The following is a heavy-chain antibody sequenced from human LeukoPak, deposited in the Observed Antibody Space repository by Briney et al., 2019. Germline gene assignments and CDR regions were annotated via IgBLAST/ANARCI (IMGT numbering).Heavy chain of an antibody. CDR2: INPSSGGT. J-gene: IGHJ3*02. D-gene: IGHD3-3*01. V-gene: IGHV1-2*02. CDR1: GYTFTGSY. CDR3: ARLTYYDFWSGYNYAFDI. Sequence: ASVKVSCKASGYTFTGSYVHWVRQAPGQGLEWMGWINPSSGGTNYAQKFQGRVTMTRDTSISTAYMELSRLRSDDTAVYYCARLTYYDFWSGYNYAFDIWGQGTMVTVSS.